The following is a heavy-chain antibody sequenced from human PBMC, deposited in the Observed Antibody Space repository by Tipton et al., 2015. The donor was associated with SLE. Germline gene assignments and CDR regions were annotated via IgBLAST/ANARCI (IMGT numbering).Heavy chain of an antibody. CDR3: ATFFGHSSASPDALDI. Sequence: LRLSCTVSGASISGGSYYWSWVRQPAGKGLEWIGQIYASGYTNYNPSLKSRVTMSVDTSKNQFSLQLSPVTAADTAVYYCATFFGHSSASPDALDIWGQGTMVTVSS. CDR1: GASISGGSYY. V-gene: IGHV4-61*09. J-gene: IGHJ3*02. CDR2: IYASGYT. D-gene: IGHD6-6*01.